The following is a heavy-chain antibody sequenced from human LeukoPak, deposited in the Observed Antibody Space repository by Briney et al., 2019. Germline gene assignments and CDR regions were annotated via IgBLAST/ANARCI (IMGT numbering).Heavy chain of an antibody. Sequence: GGSLRLSCAASGFTVSSNYMSWVRQDPGKGLEWVSVIYSGGSTYYADSVKGRFTISRDNSKNTLYLQMNSLRAEDTAVYYCARETYDYVWGSYRYTPGHFDYWGQGTLVTVSS. D-gene: IGHD3-16*02. CDR3: ARETYDYVWGSYRYTPGHFDY. CDR2: IYSGGST. J-gene: IGHJ4*02. V-gene: IGHV3-53*01. CDR1: GFTVSSNY.